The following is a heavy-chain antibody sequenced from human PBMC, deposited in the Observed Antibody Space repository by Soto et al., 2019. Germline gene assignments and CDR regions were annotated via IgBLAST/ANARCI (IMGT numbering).Heavy chain of an antibody. CDR2: IIPILGVG. CDR1: GGSFNIYT. J-gene: IGHJ2*01. Sequence: QVQLMQSGAEVKKPGSSVKVSCKASGGSFNIYTFNWVRQAPGQGLEWMGRIIPILGVGNYAQNFQDRVTITADKSTSTAYMELSNLRSEDTAVYYCARGYISGWFSWYLELWGRGTLVTVSS. V-gene: IGHV1-69*02. D-gene: IGHD6-19*01. CDR3: ARGYISGWFSWYLEL.